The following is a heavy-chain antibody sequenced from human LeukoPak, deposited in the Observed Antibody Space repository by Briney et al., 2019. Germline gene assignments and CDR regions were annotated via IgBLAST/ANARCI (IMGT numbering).Heavy chain of an antibody. CDR2: ISGSGGTT. Sequence: GGSLRLSCAASGFTFTNYAMSWVRQAPGKGLEWVSAISGSGGTTFCADSVKGRFTISRDNTKNTLYVQVNSLRAADTAIYYCAKVQEMDTILPPFHYWGQGTLVTVSS. J-gene: IGHJ4*02. V-gene: IGHV3-23*01. CDR3: AKVQEMDTILPPFHY. D-gene: IGHD5-24*01. CDR1: GFTFTNYA.